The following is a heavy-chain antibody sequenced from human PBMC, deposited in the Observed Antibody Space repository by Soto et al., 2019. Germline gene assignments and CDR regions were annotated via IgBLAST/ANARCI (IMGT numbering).Heavy chain of an antibody. D-gene: IGHD3-10*01. J-gene: IGHJ4*02. CDR1: GFSLSTSGMC. Sequence: SGPTLVNPTQTLTLTCTFPGFSLSTSGMCVSWIRQPPGKALEWLALIDWDDDKYYSTSLKTRLTISKDTSKNQVVLTMTNMDPVDTATYYCARVSYYGSGSYPDYWGQGTLVTVSS. CDR2: IDWDDDK. V-gene: IGHV2-70*01. CDR3: ARVSYYGSGSYPDY.